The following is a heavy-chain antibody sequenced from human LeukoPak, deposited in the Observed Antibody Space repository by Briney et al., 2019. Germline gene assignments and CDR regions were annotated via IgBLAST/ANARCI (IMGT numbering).Heavy chain of an antibody. Sequence: PGGSLRLSCAASGFTFSNYAMNWVRQAPGKGLECVSAISGSGAATFNADSVKGRFTISRDNSKNTLYLQMNSLRAEDTAVYYCAKDLSSGWYPYYFDFWGRGTLVTVSS. J-gene: IGHJ4*02. D-gene: IGHD6-19*01. CDR1: GFTFSNYA. CDR2: ISGSGAAT. CDR3: AKDLSSGWYPYYFDF. V-gene: IGHV3-23*01.